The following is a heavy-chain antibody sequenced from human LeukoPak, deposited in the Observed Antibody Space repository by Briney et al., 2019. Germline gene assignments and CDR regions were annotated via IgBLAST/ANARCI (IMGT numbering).Heavy chain of an antibody. CDR3: AREDGSSYCFDY. CDR2: ISSSSSYI. Sequence: GGSLRPSCAASGFTFSSYSMNWVRQAPGKGLEWVSSISSSSSYIYYADSVKGRFTISRDNAKNSLYLQMNGLRAEDTAMYYCAREDGSSYCFDYWGQGTLVTVSS. J-gene: IGHJ4*02. CDR1: GFTFSSYS. V-gene: IGHV3-21*01. D-gene: IGHD3-10*01.